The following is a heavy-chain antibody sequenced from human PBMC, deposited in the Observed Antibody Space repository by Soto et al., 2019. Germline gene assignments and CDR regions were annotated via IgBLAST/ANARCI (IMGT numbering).Heavy chain of an antibody. Sequence: PSETLSLTCTVSGGSISSGDSYRNCIRPHPGKGLEWIGYIYHRGSTKYNPSLTNRVTIAADTSKNRISLKLSSLSAAVSAVYYCARAETVGHPVVPYYWVQGTLVTVAS. CDR3: ARAETVGHPVVPYY. D-gene: IGHD2-21*01. V-gene: IGHV4-31*03. CDR2: IYHRGST. CDR1: GGSISSGDSY. J-gene: IGHJ4*02.